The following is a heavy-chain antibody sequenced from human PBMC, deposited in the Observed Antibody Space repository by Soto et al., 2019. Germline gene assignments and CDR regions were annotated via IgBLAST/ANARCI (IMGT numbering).Heavy chain of an antibody. CDR1: GGTFSSYT. D-gene: IGHD2-2*01. CDR2: IIPILGIA. J-gene: IGHJ3*02. CDR3: ARDKLVDGYCSSTSCYGPFDI. V-gene: IGHV1-69*04. Sequence: ASVKVSCKASGGTFSSYTISWVRQAPGQGLEWMGRIIPILGIANYAQKFQGRVTITADKSTSTAYMELSSLRSEDTAVYYCARDKLVDGYCSSTSCYGPFDIWGQGTMVTVSS.